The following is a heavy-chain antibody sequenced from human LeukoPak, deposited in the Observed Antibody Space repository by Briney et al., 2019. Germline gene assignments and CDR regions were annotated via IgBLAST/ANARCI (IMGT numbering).Heavy chain of an antibody. CDR1: GGSISSYY. CDR2: IYYSGST. D-gene: IGHD3-10*01. J-gene: IGHJ4*02. CDR3: ARAMVRGNYDY. V-gene: IGHV4-59*01. Sequence: SETLSLTCTVSGGSISSYYWSWIRQPPGKGLEWIGYIYYSGSTNYNPSLKSRVTISVDTSKNQFSLKLSSVTAADTAVYYCARAMVRGNYDYWGQGTLVTVSS.